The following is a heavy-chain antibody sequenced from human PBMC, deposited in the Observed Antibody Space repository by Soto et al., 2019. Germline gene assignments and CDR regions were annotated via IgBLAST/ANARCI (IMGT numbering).Heavy chain of an antibody. CDR3: ARTRGYSYGYSGDAFDI. V-gene: IGHV1-18*04. D-gene: IGHD5-18*01. Sequence: GASVKVSCKASGYTFTGYYMHWVRQAPGQGLEWMGWISAYNGNTNYAQKLQGRVTMTTDTSTSTAYMELRSLRSDDTAVYYCARTRGYSYGYSGDAFDIWGQGTMVTVSS. CDR2: ISAYNGNT. J-gene: IGHJ3*02. CDR1: GYTFTGYY.